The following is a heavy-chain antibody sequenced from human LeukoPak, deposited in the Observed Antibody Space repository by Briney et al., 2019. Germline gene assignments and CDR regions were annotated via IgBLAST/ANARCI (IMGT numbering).Heavy chain of an antibody. D-gene: IGHD2-2*01. CDR1: GGSISSYY. J-gene: IGHJ6*02. Sequence: TASETLSLTGTVSGGSISSYYWSWIRQPPGKGLEWIGYIYYSGSTNYNPSLKSRVTISVDTSKNQFSLKLSSVTAADTAVYYCARTASDCSSTSCSHGNYYYYGMDVWGQGTTVTVSS. CDR2: IYYSGST. V-gene: IGHV4-59*01. CDR3: ARTASDCSSTSCSHGNYYYYGMDV.